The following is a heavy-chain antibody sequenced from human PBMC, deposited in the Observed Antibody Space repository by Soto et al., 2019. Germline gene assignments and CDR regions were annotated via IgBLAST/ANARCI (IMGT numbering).Heavy chain of an antibody. Sequence: SVKVSCKASGGTFSSYAISWVRQAPGQGLEWMGGIIPIFGTANYAQKFQGRATITADESTSTAYMELSSLRSEDTAVYYCASCPLGYCTNGVCSNYYYYGMDVWGQGTTVTVSS. V-gene: IGHV1-69*13. D-gene: IGHD2-8*01. CDR3: ASCPLGYCTNGVCSNYYYYGMDV. CDR2: IIPIFGTA. J-gene: IGHJ6*02. CDR1: GGTFSSYA.